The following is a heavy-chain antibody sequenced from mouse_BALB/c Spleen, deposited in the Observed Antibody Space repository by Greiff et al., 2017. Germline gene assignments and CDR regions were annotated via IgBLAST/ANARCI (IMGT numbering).Heavy chain of an antibody. CDR3: ARSRGNYEGAMDY. J-gene: IGHJ4*01. D-gene: IGHD2-1*01. Sequence: VQLKQSGPSLVKPSQTLSLTCSVTGDSITSGYWNWIRKFPGNKLEYMGYISYSGSTYYNPSLKSRISITRDTSKNQYYLQLNSVTTEDTATYYCARSRGNYEGAMDYWGQGTSVTVSS. V-gene: IGHV3-8*02. CDR1: GDSITSGY. CDR2: ISYSGST.